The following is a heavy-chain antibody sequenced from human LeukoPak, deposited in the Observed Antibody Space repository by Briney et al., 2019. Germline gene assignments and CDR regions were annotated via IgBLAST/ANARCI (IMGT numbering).Heavy chain of an antibody. CDR3: STAKFDY. J-gene: IGHJ4*02. Sequence: GGSLRLSCAAPGVTLSSYSINWVRQAPGKGLEWVSYISLSSSTIYYADSVKGRFTISRDNAKNSLFLQMSSLRAEDTAVYYCSTAKFDYWGQGTLVTVSS. CDR2: ISLSSSTI. CDR1: GVTLSSYS. V-gene: IGHV3-48*01.